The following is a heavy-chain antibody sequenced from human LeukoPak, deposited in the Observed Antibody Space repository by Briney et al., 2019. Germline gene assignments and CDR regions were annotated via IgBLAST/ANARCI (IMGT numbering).Heavy chain of an antibody. V-gene: IGHV3-21*01. CDR3: ARDWYNWNDDAFDI. J-gene: IGHJ3*02. CDR1: GFTFSSYS. D-gene: IGHD1-20*01. CDR2: ISSSSSYI. Sequence: PGGSLRLSCAASGFTFSSYSMNWVRQAPGKGLEWVSSISSSSSYIYYADSVKGRFTISRDNAKNSLYLQMNSLRAEDTAVYYCARDWYNWNDDAFDIWGQGTMVTVSS.